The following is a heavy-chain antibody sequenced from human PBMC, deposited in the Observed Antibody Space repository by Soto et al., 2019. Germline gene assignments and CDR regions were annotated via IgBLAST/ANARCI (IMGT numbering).Heavy chain of an antibody. D-gene: IGHD2-21*02. CDR1: GFTFSPFW. CDR2: IDPDASFT. CDR3: TASLSGDPYPLDS. J-gene: IGHJ4*02. V-gene: IGHV3-74*01. Sequence: GGSLRLSCAASGFTFSPFWMHWVRQAPGKGLVWVSRIDPDASFTDYADSVKGRFTISRDNAMNTLYLQMNSLRAEDTAAYYCTASLSGDPYPLDSWGQGTLVTVSS.